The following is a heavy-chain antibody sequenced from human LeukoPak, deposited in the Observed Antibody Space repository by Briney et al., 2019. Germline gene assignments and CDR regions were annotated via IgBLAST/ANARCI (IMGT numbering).Heavy chain of an antibody. D-gene: IGHD4-17*01. J-gene: IGHJ4*02. Sequence: SETLSLTCTGSGGSISGYYWSWIRQPPGKGLEWIGYIYHSGSTNYNPSLKSRVTISVDTSKNQFSLKLSSVTAADTAVYYCARRLARRGYGDYCDYWGQGTLVTVSS. V-gene: IGHV4-59*08. CDR1: GGSISGYY. CDR3: ARRLARRGYGDYCDY. CDR2: IYHSGST.